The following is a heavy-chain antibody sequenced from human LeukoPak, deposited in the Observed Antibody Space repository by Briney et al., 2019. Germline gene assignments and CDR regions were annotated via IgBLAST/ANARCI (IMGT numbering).Heavy chain of an antibody. D-gene: IGHD5-12*01. V-gene: IGHV3-23*01. CDR2: VSGSGGST. CDR3: AKELYSGYGPFDY. CDR1: GFTFSSYA. Sequence: GGSLRLSCAASGFTFSSYAMSWVRQAPGKGLEWVSAVSGSGGSTYYVDSVKGRFTISRDNSKNTLYLQMNSLRAEDTAVYYCAKELYSGYGPFDYWGQGTLVTVSS. J-gene: IGHJ4*02.